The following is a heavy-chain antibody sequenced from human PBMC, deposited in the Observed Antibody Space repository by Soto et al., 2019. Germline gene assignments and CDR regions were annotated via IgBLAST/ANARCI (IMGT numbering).Heavy chain of an antibody. Sequence: SETLSLTCAAYGGSFSGYYWSWIRQPPGKGLEWIGYIYYSGSTNYNPSLKSRVTISVDTSKNQFSLKLSSVTAADTAVYYCARPPYGDYGAFDIWGQGTMVTVSS. CDR1: GGSFSGYY. V-gene: IGHV4-59*08. D-gene: IGHD4-17*01. J-gene: IGHJ3*02. CDR3: ARPPYGDYGAFDI. CDR2: IYYSGST.